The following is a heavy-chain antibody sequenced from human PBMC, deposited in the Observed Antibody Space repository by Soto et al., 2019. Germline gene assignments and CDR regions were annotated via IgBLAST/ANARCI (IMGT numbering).Heavy chain of an antibody. CDR2: INPNSGGT. D-gene: IGHD1-26*01. Sequence: GASVKVSCKASGYTFTGYYMHWVRQAPGQGLEWMGWINPNSGGTNYAQKFQGWVTMTRDTSISTAYMELSRLRSDDTAVYYCARARDQNSGSYRNDAFDIWGQGTTVTVSS. CDR3: ARARDQNSGSYRNDAFDI. J-gene: IGHJ3*02. CDR1: GYTFTGYY. V-gene: IGHV1-2*04.